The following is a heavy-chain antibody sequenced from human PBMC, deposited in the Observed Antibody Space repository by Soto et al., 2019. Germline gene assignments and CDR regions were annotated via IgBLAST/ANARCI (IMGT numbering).Heavy chain of an antibody. D-gene: IGHD3-10*01. Sequence: ASVKVSCKASGYTFTSYYMHWVRQAPGQGLEWMGIINPSGGSTSYAQKFQGRVTMTRDTSTSTVYMELSSLRSEDTAVYYCARVKDSVVRGVISYFDYSGQGTLVTVSS. J-gene: IGHJ4*02. CDR3: ARVKDSVVRGVISYFDY. V-gene: IGHV1-46*03. CDR1: GYTFTSYY. CDR2: INPSGGST.